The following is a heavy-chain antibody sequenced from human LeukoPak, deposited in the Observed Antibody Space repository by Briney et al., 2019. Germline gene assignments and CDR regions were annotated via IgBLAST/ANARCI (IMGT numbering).Heavy chain of an antibody. CDR2: ISSSSTYI. CDR3: ARDSGVAGMDY. CDR1: GFTFSSYS. D-gene: IGHD6-19*01. V-gene: IGHV3-21*01. J-gene: IGHJ4*02. Sequence: GGSLRLSCAASGFTFSSYSINWVRQPPGKGLEWVSSISSSSTYIYYTASVRGRFTISRDNAKNSLYLQMNSLRAEDTAVYYCARDSGVAGMDYWGQGTLVTVSS.